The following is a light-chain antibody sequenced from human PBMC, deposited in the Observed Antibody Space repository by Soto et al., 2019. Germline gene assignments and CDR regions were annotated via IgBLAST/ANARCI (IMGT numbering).Light chain of an antibody. CDR3: SSYTGGNTYWI. Sequence: QSALTQPASVSGSPGQSITISCTGTSSDIGAYNYVSWYQQHPGKAPKVIIFEVSNRPSGVSNRFSGSKSGNTASLTISGLQPADEADYHCSSYTGGNTYWIFGGGTKLTVL. V-gene: IGLV2-14*01. CDR1: SSDIGAYNY. CDR2: EVS. J-gene: IGLJ3*02.